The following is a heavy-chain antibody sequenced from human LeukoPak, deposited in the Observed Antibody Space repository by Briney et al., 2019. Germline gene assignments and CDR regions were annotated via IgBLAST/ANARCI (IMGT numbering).Heavy chain of an antibody. CDR3: ARDVGTALVTGDY. V-gene: IGHV4-4*02. Sequence: ASGTLSLTCGVSGGSISSNNWWSWVRQPPGQGLEWIGEIYHSGSANYNPSLKSRVTISVDKSKNQLSLKLISVTAADTAVYYCARDVGTALVTGDYWGQGTLVTVSS. CDR2: IYHSGSA. D-gene: IGHD5-18*01. CDR1: GGSISSNNW. J-gene: IGHJ4*02.